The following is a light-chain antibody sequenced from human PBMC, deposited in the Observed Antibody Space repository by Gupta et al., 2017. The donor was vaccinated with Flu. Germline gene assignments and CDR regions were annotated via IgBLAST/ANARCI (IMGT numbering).Light chain of an antibody. CDR1: DLITKS. V-gene: IGLV3-21*02. CDR2: DDR. J-gene: IGLJ3*02. Sequence: SYVLTQPPSVSVAPGQPARITCGRNDLITKSVHWYQQKPGQAPALVVYDDRARPSGIPERFSGSNSGTPATLTISKVDTGDEADYYCQVWDSSSDNPVFGGGTKLTVL. CDR3: QVWDSSSDNPV.